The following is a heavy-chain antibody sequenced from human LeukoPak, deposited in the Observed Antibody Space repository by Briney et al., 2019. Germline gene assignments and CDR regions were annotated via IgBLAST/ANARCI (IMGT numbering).Heavy chain of an antibody. Sequence: PGGSLRLSCAASRFTFSSYWMTWVRQAPGKGLEWVANIKQDGSEKYYVGSVKGRFTISRDNTKNSLYLQMNSLRAEDTAVYYCAREGGYGGVFDYWGQGTLVTVS. CDR1: RFTFSSYW. D-gene: IGHD5-12*01. CDR3: AREGGYGGVFDY. CDR2: IKQDGSEK. V-gene: IGHV3-7*05. J-gene: IGHJ4*02.